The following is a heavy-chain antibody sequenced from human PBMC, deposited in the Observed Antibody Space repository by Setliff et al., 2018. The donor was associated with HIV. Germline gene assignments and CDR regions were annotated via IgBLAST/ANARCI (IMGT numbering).Heavy chain of an antibody. CDR2: MYPSGSS. V-gene: IGHV4-38-2*02. CDR1: SYSVTSGYY. CDR3: ASTGHIEIDPLQPFEI. J-gene: IGHJ3*02. D-gene: IGHD5-12*01. Sequence: SETLSLTCTVSSYSVTSGYYWAWIRQPPGKGLEWIGNMYPSGSSYFNPTLQSRVTMSADTSRNQFSLKLTSVTAADTAVYYCASTGHIEIDPLQPFEIWGQGTMVTVSS.